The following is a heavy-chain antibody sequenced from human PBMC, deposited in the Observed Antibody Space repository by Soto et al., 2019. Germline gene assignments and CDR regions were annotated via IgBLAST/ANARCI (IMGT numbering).Heavy chain of an antibody. CDR3: ARDPQYSGSLSGGGDAFDI. V-gene: IGHV1-18*01. D-gene: IGHD1-26*01. CDR2: ISVYNGNT. J-gene: IGHJ3*02. Sequence: GASVKVSCKASGYNFINCGITWVRQVPGQGLEWIGWISVYNGNTHYSESLQGRVTMTTDTSTTTAYMELRSLTSDDTAMYYCARDPQYSGSLSGGGDAFDIWGQGTMVTVSS. CDR1: GYNFINCG.